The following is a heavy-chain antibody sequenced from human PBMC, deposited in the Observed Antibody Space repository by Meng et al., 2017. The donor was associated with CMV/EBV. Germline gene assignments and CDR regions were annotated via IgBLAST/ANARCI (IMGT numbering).Heavy chain of an antibody. CDR3: ARDGYYDFWSGYYTPSYYYGMDV. V-gene: IGHV4-39*07. CDR2: IYYSGST. CDR1: GGSISSSSYY. Sequence: SETLSLTCTVSGGSISSSSYYWGWIRQPPGKGLEWIGSIYYSGSTYYNPSLKGRVTISVDTSKNQFSLKLSSVTAADTAVYYCARDGYYDFWSGYYTPSYYYGMDVWGQGTTVTVSS. J-gene: IGHJ6*02. D-gene: IGHD3-3*01.